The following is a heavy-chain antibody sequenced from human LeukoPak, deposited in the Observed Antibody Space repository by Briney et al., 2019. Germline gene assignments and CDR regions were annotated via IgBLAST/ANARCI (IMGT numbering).Heavy chain of an antibody. CDR3: ARGHYDVLAASYKWTPDY. Sequence: GRSLRLSCAASGFTFNTFNMNWVRQAPGKGLEWVSSITSGGDYIYYADSVKGRFTTSRDNAKNSLSLQLNSLRVEDTAVYYCARGHYDVLAASYKWTPDYWGQGTLVTVSS. J-gene: IGHJ4*02. V-gene: IGHV3-21*01. D-gene: IGHD3-9*01. CDR1: GFTFNTFN. CDR2: ITSGGDYI.